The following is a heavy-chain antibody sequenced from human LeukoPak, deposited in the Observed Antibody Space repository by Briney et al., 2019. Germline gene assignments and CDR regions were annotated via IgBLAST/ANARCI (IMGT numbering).Heavy chain of an antibody. D-gene: IGHD3-10*01. CDR3: ARLETMVRGVITHFDY. J-gene: IGHJ4*02. Sequence: GESLKISCKGSGYSFTIYWIAWVGQMPGKGLEWMGIIYPGDSDTRYSPSFQGQVTISADKSISTAYLQWSSLKVSDTAMYYCARLETMVRGVITHFDYWGQGTLVTVSS. V-gene: IGHV5-51*01. CDR2: IYPGDSDT. CDR1: GYSFTIYW.